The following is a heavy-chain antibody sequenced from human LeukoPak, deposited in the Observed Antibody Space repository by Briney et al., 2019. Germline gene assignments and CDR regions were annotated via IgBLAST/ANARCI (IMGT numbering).Heavy chain of an antibody. J-gene: IGHJ4*02. D-gene: IGHD3-3*02. CDR3: TPHFWSGLDYFDY. CDR2: IKSKTDGGTT. CDR1: GFTFTNAW. V-gene: IGHV3-15*01. Sequence: PGGSRRLSCAASGFTFTNAWMSWVRQAPGKGLDWVGRIKSKTDGGTTDYAAPVKGRFTISRDDSKNTLYLQMNSLKTEDTAVYYCTPHFWSGLDYFDYWGQGTLVTASS.